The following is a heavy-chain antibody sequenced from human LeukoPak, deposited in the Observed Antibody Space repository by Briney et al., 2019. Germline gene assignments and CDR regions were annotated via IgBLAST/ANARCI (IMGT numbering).Heavy chain of an antibody. J-gene: IGHJ3*02. V-gene: IGHV3-20*01. CDR2: INWNGGST. D-gene: IGHD2-2*01. Sequence: GGSLRLSCAASGFTFDDYGMSWVRQAPGKGLEWVSGINWNGGSTGYADSVKGRFTISRDNAKNSLYLQMNSLRAEDTALYHCARGGYCSSTSCYLGGAFDIWGQGTMVTVSS. CDR3: ARGGYCSSTSCYLGGAFDI. CDR1: GFTFDDYG.